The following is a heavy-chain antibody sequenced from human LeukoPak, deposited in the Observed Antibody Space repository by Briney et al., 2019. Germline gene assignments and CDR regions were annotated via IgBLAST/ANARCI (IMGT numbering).Heavy chain of an antibody. CDR1: EFTFSSYG. CDR3: ARRPSRLGTIDY. J-gene: IGHJ4*02. D-gene: IGHD1-7*01. Sequence: GGSLRLSCAASEFTFSSYGMHWVRQAPGKGLEWVAVISYDGSNKYYADSVKGRFTISRDNSRNTLYLQMTSLTPEDTAVYYCARRPSRLGTIDYWGQGALVIVSS. CDR2: ISYDGSNK. V-gene: IGHV3-30*03.